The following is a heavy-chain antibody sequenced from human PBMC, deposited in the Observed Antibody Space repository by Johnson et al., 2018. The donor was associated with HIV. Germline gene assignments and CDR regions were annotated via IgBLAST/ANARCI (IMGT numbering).Heavy chain of an antibody. V-gene: IGHV3-66*01. CDR1: GFTVSSNY. D-gene: IGHD1-20*01. CDR3: TRGGGYIWNAVSREDVFDI. J-gene: IGHJ3*02. CDR2: IYSGGST. Sequence: VQLVESGGGLVQPGGSLRLSCATSGFTVSSNYMSWVRQAPGKGREWGSIIYSGGSTYYAGAVKGRFSVSRDNAKNSLYLQMYSLRAEDTALYFGTRGGGYIWNAVSREDVFDIWGQGTMVTVSS.